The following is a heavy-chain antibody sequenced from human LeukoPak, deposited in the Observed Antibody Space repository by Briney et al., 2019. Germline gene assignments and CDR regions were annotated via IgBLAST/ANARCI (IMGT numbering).Heavy chain of an antibody. CDR2: IYYSGST. D-gene: IGHD2/OR15-2a*01. J-gene: IGHJ4*02. V-gene: IGHV4-39*07. CDR1: GGSISSSSYY. Sequence: KASETLSLTCTVSGGSISSSSYYWGWIRQPPGKGLEWIGSIYYSGSTYYNPSLKSRVTISVDTSKNQFSLKLSSVTAADTAVYYCARPTSGGGSYWGQGTLVTVSS. CDR3: ARPTSGGGSY.